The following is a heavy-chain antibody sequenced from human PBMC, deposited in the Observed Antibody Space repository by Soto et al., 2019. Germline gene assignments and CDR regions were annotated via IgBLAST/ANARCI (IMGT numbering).Heavy chain of an antibody. Sequence: PSETLSLTCTVSGGSISSGDYYWSGIRQPPGKGLEWIGYIYYSGSTYYNPSLKSRVTISVDTSKNQFSLNLSSVTAADTAMYYCASAGVATIYPGNNWFAPWGQVTLVTVS. CDR1: GGSISSGDYY. J-gene: IGHJ5*02. CDR2: IYYSGST. CDR3: ASAGVATIYPGNNWFAP. D-gene: IGHD5-12*01. V-gene: IGHV4-30-4*01.